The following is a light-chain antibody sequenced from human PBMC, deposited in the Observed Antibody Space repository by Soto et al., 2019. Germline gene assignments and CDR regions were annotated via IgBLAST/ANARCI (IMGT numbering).Light chain of an antibody. J-gene: IGKJ1*01. CDR2: GAS. V-gene: IGKV3-15*01. Sequence: ETVMTQSPATLSVSPGERVTLSCRASQTVTTNLAWYQQKSGQAPRLLIYGASTRATGIPARFSGTGSGTEFTLTISSLQSEDFALYYCQQYHNLWTFGQGTKG. CDR3: QQYHNLWT. CDR1: QTVTTN.